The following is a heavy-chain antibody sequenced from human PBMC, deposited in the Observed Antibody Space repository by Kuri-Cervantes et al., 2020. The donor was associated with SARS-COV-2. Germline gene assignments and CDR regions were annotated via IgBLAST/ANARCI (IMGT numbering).Heavy chain of an antibody. D-gene: IGHD3-3*01. V-gene: IGHV1-24*01. CDR3: ARDGSEYYDFWSGYYFNPATKPGGSTKYYYYYMDV. Sequence: ASVKVSCKVSGYTLTELSMHWVRQAPGKGLEWMGGFDPEDGETIYAQKFQGRVTMTRDTSTSTVYMELSSLRSEDTAVYYCARDGSEYYDFWSGYYFNPATKPGGSTKYYYYYMDVWGKGTTVTVSS. CDR1: GYTLTELS. CDR2: FDPEDGET. J-gene: IGHJ6*03.